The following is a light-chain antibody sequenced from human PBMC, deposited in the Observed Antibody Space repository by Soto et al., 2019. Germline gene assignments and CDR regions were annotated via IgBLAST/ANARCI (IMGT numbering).Light chain of an antibody. J-gene: IGKJ1*01. V-gene: IGKV3-20*01. Sequence: EIVLTQSPCTLSLSPGERATLSCRASQSVSSSYLAWYQQKPGQAPRLLIYGASSRATGIPDRFSGSGSGTDFTLTISRLEPEDFAVYYCQQYGSSLPWTFGQGTKVDIK. CDR2: GAS. CDR3: QQYGSSLPWT. CDR1: QSVSSSY.